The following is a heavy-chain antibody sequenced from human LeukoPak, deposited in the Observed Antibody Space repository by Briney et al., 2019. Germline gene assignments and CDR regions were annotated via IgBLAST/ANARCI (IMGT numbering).Heavy chain of an antibody. CDR1: GFTLSSYA. D-gene: IGHD6-13*01. Sequence: GGSLRLSCAASGFTLSSYAMTWVRQAPGRGLEWVSSVDGGGGGTYYADSVKGRFSISRDNSKDTLYLQMNGLRAEDTAVYFCAKQSAGSAAWYSLHYDFWGQGTLVTVSS. CDR3: AKQSAGSAAWYSLHYDF. V-gene: IGHV3-23*01. CDR2: VDGGGGGT. J-gene: IGHJ4*02.